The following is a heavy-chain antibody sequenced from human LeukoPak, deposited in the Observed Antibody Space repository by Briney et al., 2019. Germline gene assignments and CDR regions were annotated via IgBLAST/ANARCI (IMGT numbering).Heavy chain of an antibody. CDR3: ARDPTIQLWAPVPSYYFDY. J-gene: IGHJ4*02. V-gene: IGHV3-30-3*01. Sequence: GGSLRLSCAASGFTFSSYAMHWVRQAPGKGLEWVAVISYDGSNKYYADSVKGRFTISRDNAKNSLYLQMNSLRAEDTAVYYCARDPTIQLWAPVPSYYFDYWGQGTLVTVSS. CDR1: GFTFSSYA. D-gene: IGHD5-18*01. CDR2: ISYDGSNK.